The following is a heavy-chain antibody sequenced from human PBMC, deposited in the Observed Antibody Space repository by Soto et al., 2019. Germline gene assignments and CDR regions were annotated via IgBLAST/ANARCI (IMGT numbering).Heavy chain of an antibody. CDR1: GDSISSSSYY. CDR3: ATLWFGEGNY. V-gene: IGHV4-39*01. CDR2: IYYSGST. Sequence: QLQLQESGPGLVKPSETLPLTCTVSGDSISSSSYYWGWIRQPPGKGLEWIGSIYYSGSTYYNPSLKSRVTISVDTSKNQFSLKLSSVTAADTAVYYCATLWFGEGNYWGQGTLVTVSS. D-gene: IGHD3-10*01. J-gene: IGHJ4*02.